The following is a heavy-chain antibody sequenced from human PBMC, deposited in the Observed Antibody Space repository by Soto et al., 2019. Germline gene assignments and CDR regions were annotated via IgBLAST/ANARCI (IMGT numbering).Heavy chain of an antibody. D-gene: IGHD3-16*02. J-gene: IGHJ5*02. CDR2: INAGNGNT. V-gene: IGHV1-3*01. CDR3: ARLRNDYDYVWGSYRNNWFDP. Sequence: ASVKVSCKASGYTFTSYAMHWVRQAPGQRLEWMGWINAGNGNTKYSQKFQGRVTITRDTSASTAYMELSSLRSEDTAVYYCARLRNDYDYVWGSYRNNWFDPWGQGTLVTVSS. CDR1: GYTFTSYA.